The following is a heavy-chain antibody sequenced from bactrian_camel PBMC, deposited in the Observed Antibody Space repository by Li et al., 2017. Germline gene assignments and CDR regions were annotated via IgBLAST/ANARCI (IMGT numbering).Heavy chain of an antibody. J-gene: IGHJ4*01. CDR3: AVDRPIRLVAPIITFRKIQNCGDTDDLY. CDR2: IRVDGIV. CDR1: EYGYRLYC. D-gene: IGHD7*01. Sequence: HVQLVESGGDSVQAGGSLRLSCDGSEYGYRLYCMAWFRQAPGKEREGVATIRVDGIVTYADSVKGRFTISRDNGENAVRLRMSDLSPRDTAVYFHAVDRPIRLVAPIITFRKIQNCGDTDDLYWGQGTQVTVS. V-gene: IGHV3S53*01.